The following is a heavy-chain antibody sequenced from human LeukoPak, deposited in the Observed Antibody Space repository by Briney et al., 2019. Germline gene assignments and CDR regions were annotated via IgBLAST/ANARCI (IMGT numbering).Heavy chain of an antibody. CDR2: INTNTGNP. CDR3: ATGVHGIAAAGDYYFDY. CDR1: GYTFTSYA. J-gene: IGHJ4*02. D-gene: IGHD6-13*01. Sequence: GASVKVSCKASGYTFTSYAMNWVRQAPGQGLEWMGWINTNTGNPTYAQGFTGRFVFSLDTSVSTAYLQISSLKAEDTAVYYCATGVHGIAAAGDYYFDYWGQGTLVTVSS. V-gene: IGHV7-4-1*02.